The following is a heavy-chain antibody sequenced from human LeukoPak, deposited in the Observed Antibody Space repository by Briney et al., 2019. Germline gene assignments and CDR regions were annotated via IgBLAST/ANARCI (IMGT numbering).Heavy chain of an antibody. V-gene: IGHV3-66*01. J-gene: IGHJ3*02. Sequence: GGSLRLSCAASGFTVSSNYMSWVRQAPGKGLEWVSVIYSGGSTYYADSVKGRFTISRDNSKNTLYLQMNSLRAEDTAVYYCAGPSIDDILTGYYKSSLGAFDIWGQGTMVTVSS. D-gene: IGHD3-9*01. CDR2: IYSGGST. CDR3: AGPSIDDILTGYYKSSLGAFDI. CDR1: GFTVSSNY.